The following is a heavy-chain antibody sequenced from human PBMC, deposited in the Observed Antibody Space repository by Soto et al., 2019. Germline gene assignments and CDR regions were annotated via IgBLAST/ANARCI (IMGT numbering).Heavy chain of an antibody. CDR3: AKGGAIVAAGTRVYLYNAMDV. D-gene: IGHD1-26*01. V-gene: IGHV1-2*02. CDR2: INPNSGDT. J-gene: IGHJ6*02. CDR1: GYTFTGYY. Sequence: GASVKVYCKASGYTFTGYYVHWVRKAPGQGLEWMGWINPNSGDTYLAQRFQGRVTMNRDTSIGTAYMELRGLTSDDTAEYYCAKGGAIVAAGTRVYLYNAMDVWGQGTTVTVSS.